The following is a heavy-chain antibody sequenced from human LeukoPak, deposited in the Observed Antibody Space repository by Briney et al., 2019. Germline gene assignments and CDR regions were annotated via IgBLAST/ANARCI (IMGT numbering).Heavy chain of an antibody. CDR1: GYTFTSYG. J-gene: IGHJ6*03. Sequence: GASVKVSCKASGYTFTSYGISWVRQAPGQGLEWMGWISAYNGNTNYAQKLQGRVTMTTDTSTSTAYMELRSLRSDDTAVYYCARLYGGNFEGDYYYMDVWGKGTTVTVSS. V-gene: IGHV1-18*01. CDR2: ISAYNGNT. CDR3: ARLYGGNFEGDYYYMDV. D-gene: IGHD4-23*01.